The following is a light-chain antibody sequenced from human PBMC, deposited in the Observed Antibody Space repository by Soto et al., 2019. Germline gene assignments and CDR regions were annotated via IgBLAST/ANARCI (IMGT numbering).Light chain of an antibody. J-gene: IGLJ1*01. CDR1: SSDVGAYIY. CDR2: DVI. Sequence: QSVLTQPRSVSGSPGQSVTFSCTGTSSDVGAYIYVSWYQQHPGKAPKLIIYDVIKRPSGVPDRFSGSKSGNTASLTISGLLAEDEADYYCSSYTSSSTYVFGTGTKVTV. V-gene: IGLV2-11*01. CDR3: SSYTSSSTYV.